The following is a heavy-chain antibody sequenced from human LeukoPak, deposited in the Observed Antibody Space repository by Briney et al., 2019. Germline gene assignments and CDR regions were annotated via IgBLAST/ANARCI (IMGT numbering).Heavy chain of an antibody. CDR3: ATYYDGSGYYFKLDY. CDR1: GFTFSTYW. V-gene: IGHV3-7*01. Sequence: GGSLRLSCAASGFTFSTYWMSWVRQAPGKGLEWVANIKQDGSEKYYVDSVKGRFTISRDNAKNSLYLQMNSLRAEDTAVYYCATYYDGSGYYFKLDYWGQGTLVTVSS. D-gene: IGHD3-22*01. CDR2: IKQDGSEK. J-gene: IGHJ4*02.